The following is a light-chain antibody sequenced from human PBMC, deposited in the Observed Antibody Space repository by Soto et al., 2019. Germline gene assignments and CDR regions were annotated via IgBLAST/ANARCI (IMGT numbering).Light chain of an antibody. CDR1: KLGDKY. CDR3: QACDSSTAV. CDR2: QDS. V-gene: IGLV3-1*01. J-gene: IGLJ2*01. Sequence: SYELTQPPSVSVSPGQTASITCSGDKLGDKYACWDQQKPSQSPVLVIYQDSKRLSGIPERFSGSNSGNSATLTISGTQAMDEADYYCQACDSSTAVFGGGTKLTVL.